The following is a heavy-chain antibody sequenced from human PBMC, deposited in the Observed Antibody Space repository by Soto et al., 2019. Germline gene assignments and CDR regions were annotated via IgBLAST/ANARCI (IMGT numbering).Heavy chain of an antibody. Sequence: SVKVSCKASGYTFTSSAMQWVRQARGQRLEWIGWIVVGSGNTNYAQKFQERVTITRDMSTSTAYMELSSLRSEDTAVYYCAAVPVFRGVIVSLDYRGQGTLVTVS. CDR2: IVVGSGNT. V-gene: IGHV1-58*02. D-gene: IGHD3-16*02. J-gene: IGHJ4*02. CDR3: AAVPVFRGVIVSLDY. CDR1: GYTFTSSA.